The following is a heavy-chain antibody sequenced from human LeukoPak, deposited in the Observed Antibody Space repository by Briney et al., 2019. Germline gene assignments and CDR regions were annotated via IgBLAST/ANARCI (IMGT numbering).Heavy chain of an antibody. D-gene: IGHD5-24*01. CDR2: INPNSGGT. V-gene: IGHV1-2*06. Sequence: GASVKVSCKASGYSLTAYYMHWVRQAPGQGLEWKGRINPNSGGTNYAQKFQGRVTLTRDTSISTAYMDLSDLRSDDTAVYSCARGRNIEMTTMSGGSDYWGQGTLVTVSS. CDR3: ARGRNIEMTTMSGGSDY. CDR1: GYSLTAYY. J-gene: IGHJ4*02.